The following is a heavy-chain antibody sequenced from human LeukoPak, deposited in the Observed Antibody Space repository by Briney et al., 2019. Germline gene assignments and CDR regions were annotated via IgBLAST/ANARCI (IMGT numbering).Heavy chain of an antibody. V-gene: IGHV3-7*01. D-gene: IGHD3-16*01. CDR1: GFTFSSYW. CDR2: IKHNGDEL. CDR3: ARELRTFDS. J-gene: IGHJ4*02. Sequence: LTGGSLRLSCAASGFTFSSYWMNWVRQAPGKGLEWVANIKHNGDELNYVDSVEDRFTTSRDNAKNSLYLHMTSLRAEDTAVYYCARELRTFDSWGQGTLVTVSS.